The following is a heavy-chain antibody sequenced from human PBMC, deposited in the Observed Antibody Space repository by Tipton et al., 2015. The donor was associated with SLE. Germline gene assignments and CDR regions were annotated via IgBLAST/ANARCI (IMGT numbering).Heavy chain of an antibody. CDR3: TRFEGGISGYPPRYYFDT. D-gene: IGHD3-22*01. J-gene: IGHJ4*02. CDR1: GGPIRGSRAYY. Sequence: TLSLTCTVSGGPIRGSRAYYWGWVRQPLGKGREWIGSVYYRGPPCYNPALKSRVTIPVDTSKHQISMKLNSVTAADTPLYYCTRFEGGISGYPPRYYFDTWGQGTPATVS. CDR2: VYYRGPP. V-gene: IGHV4-39*07.